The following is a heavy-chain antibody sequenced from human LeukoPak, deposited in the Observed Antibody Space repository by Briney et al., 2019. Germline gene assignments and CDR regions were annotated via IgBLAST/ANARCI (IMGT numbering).Heavy chain of an antibody. CDR2: IKQDESEK. D-gene: IGHD1-1*01. J-gene: IGHJ4*02. V-gene: IGHV3-7*01. Sequence: GRSLILSCAASGFTFSSYWMSWVRQAPGKWRQWVANIKQDESEKYYVDSLKGRFTISRDNAKNSLYLQMNSLRAEDTAVYYCARDKIEGPTKLDYWGQGILVTVSS. CDR1: GFTFSSYW. CDR3: ARDKIEGPTKLDY.